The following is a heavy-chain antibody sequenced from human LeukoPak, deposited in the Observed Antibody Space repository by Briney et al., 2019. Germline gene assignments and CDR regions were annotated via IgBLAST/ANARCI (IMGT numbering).Heavy chain of an antibody. CDR1: GGSISSSSHY. J-gene: IGHJ4*02. D-gene: IGHD5-24*01. CDR2: INHSGST. Sequence: SETLSLTCIASGGSISSSSHYWGWIRQPPGKGLEWIGEINHSGSTNYNPSLKSRVTISVDTSKNQFSLILSSVTAADTAVYYCARRFGRDGYNDWGQGTLVTVSS. CDR3: ARRFGRDGYND. V-gene: IGHV4-39*07.